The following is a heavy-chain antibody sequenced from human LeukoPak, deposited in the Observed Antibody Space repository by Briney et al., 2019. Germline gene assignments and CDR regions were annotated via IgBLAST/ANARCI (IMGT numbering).Heavy chain of an antibody. D-gene: IGHD3-10*02. Sequence: GGSLRLSCAATGFIFSTYGMHWVRQAPGKGLEWVAFVRYDGTNTYYADSVKGRFTISKDNSKNTLYLHVNSLRPEDTAVYYCAELGITMIGGVWGKGTTVTVSS. V-gene: IGHV3-30*02. J-gene: IGHJ6*04. CDR3: AELGITMIGGV. CDR2: VRYDGTNT. CDR1: GFIFSTYG.